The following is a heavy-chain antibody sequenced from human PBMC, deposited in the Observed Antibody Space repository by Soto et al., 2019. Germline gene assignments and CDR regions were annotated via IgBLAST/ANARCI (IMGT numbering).Heavy chain of an antibody. CDR1: GGTFSSYA. CDR3: ARGTSTVVQPPGSFDY. CDR2: IIPVFGTA. V-gene: IGHV1-69*13. Sequence: ASVKVSCKASGGTFSSYAISWVRQAPGQGLEWMGGIIPVFGTANYAQKFQGRVTITADESTSTAYMELSSLRSEDTAVYYCARGTSTVVQPPGSFDYWGQGTLVTVSS. D-gene: IGHD1-1*01. J-gene: IGHJ4*02.